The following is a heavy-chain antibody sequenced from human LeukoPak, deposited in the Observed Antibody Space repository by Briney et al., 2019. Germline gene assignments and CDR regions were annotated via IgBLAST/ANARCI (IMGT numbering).Heavy chain of an antibody. CDR2: IKQDGSEK. Sequence: PGGSLRLSCAASGFTFSSYWMSWVRQAPGKGLEWVANIKQDGSEKYYVDSVKGRFTISRDNAKNSLYLQMNSLRAKDTAVYYCASGIAAAHYLNPIFDYWGQGTLVTVSS. D-gene: IGHD6-13*01. V-gene: IGHV3-7*01. J-gene: IGHJ4*02. CDR3: ASGIAAAHYLNPIFDY. CDR1: GFTFSSYW.